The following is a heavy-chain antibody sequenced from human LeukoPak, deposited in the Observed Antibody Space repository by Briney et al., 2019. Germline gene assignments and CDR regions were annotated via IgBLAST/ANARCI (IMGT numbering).Heavy chain of an antibody. CDR2: MNPNSGNT. D-gene: IGHD3-3*01. V-gene: IGHV1-8*01. CDR1: GYTFTSYD. J-gene: IGHJ4*02. CDR3: ARDLYAGVTIFGVD. Sequence: GASVKVSCKASGYTFTSYDINWVRQATGQELEWMGWMNPNSGNTGYAQKFEGRVTMTRDKSSSTAYMELSSLRSDDTAVFYCARDLYAGVTIFGVDWGQGTLVTVSS.